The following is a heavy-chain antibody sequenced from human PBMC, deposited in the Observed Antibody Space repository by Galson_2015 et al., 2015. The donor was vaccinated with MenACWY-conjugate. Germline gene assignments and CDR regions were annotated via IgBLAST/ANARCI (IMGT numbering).Heavy chain of an antibody. J-gene: IGHJ4*02. D-gene: IGHD4-17*01. Sequence: TLSLTCPVSGGSTSSGAYYWSWIRQHPGKGLEWIGYITHTGRTKYTPSLESRVTISVDTSKTQFSLKLTSVTAADTAIYYCATIPVDHGVYSYHDYWGQGTLVTVSS. CDR2: ITHTGRT. V-gene: IGHV4-31*03. CDR3: ATIPVDHGVYSYHDY. CDR1: GGSTSSGAYY.